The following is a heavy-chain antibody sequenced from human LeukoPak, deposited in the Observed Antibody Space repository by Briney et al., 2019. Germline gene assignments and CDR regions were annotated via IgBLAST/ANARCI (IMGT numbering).Heavy chain of an antibody. CDR1: GFTFSTYS. D-gene: IGHD1-7*01. CDR3: ARARAITGTTSFDY. Sequence: PGGSLRLSCAASGFTFSTYSMNWVRQAPGKGLEWVSSISSSSSFIYYADSVKGRFTISRDNAKNSLYLQMNSLRAEDTAVYYCARARAITGTTSFDYWGQGTLVTVSS. CDR2: ISSSSSFI. V-gene: IGHV3-21*01. J-gene: IGHJ4*02.